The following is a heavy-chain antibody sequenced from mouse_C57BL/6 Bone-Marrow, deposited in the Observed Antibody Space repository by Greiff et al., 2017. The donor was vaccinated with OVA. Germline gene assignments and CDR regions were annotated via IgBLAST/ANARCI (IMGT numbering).Heavy chain of an antibody. Sequence: EVMLVESGGGLVKPGGSLKLSCAASGFTFSSYTMSWVRQTPEKRLEWVATISRGGGNTYYPDSVKGRFTISRDNAKNTLYLQMSSLRSEDTALYYCARYYYGRGYYYAMDYWGQGTSVTVSS. CDR1: GFTFSSYT. CDR2: ISRGGGNT. V-gene: IGHV5-9*03. D-gene: IGHD1-1*01. CDR3: ARYYYGRGYYYAMDY. J-gene: IGHJ4*01.